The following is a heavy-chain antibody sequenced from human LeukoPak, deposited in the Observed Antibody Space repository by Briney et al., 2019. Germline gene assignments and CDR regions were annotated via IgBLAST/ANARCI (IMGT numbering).Heavy chain of an antibody. V-gene: IGHV3-30-3*01. CDR3: ARDQVGGAVDY. CDR2: ISDSGTKK. CDR1: GFTFSTYA. J-gene: IGHJ4*02. Sequence: GRSLRLSCAASGFTFSTYAMRWVRQAPGKGLEWVAVISDSGTKKYYADSVKGRFTLSRDNSKNMLYLQMNSLRVEDTAVYYCARDQVGGAVDYWGQGTLVTVSS. D-gene: IGHD6-13*01.